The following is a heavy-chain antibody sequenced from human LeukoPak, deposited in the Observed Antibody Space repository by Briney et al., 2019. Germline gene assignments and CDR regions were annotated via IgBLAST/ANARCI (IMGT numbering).Heavy chain of an antibody. CDR3: GREGGSKNWFDP. V-gene: IGHV3-48*03. J-gene: IGHJ5*02. CDR1: GFTFNNYE. Sequence: GGSLRLSCAASGFTFNNYEMNWVRQAPGKGLEWISYVTSSGGTTYYADSVKGRFTISRDNAKNSLYLQMNSLRAEDTAVYYCGREGGSKNWFDPWGEGTLVSVSS. D-gene: IGHD1-26*01. CDR2: VTSSGGTT.